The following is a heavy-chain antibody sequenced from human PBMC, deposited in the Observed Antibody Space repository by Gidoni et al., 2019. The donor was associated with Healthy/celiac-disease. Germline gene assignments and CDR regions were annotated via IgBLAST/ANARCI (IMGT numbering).Heavy chain of an antibody. D-gene: IGHD4-17*01. V-gene: IGHV3-43D*04. CDR3: AKDGYGDYPYYFDY. CDR2: ISWDGGST. Sequence: EVQLVESGGVVVQPGGSLSLSCASSVLHLDDYAMHWVRQAPGKGLEWVSLISWDGGSTYYADSVKGRFTISRDNSKNSLYLQMNSLRAEDTALYYCAKDGYGDYPYYFDYWGQGTLVTVSS. CDR1: VLHLDDYA. J-gene: IGHJ4*02.